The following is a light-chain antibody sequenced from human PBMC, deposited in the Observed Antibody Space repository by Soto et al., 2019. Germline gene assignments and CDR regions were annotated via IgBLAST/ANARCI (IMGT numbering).Light chain of an antibody. CDR1: SSNIGAGHD. Sequence: QLVLTQPPSVSGAPGQRVTISCTGSSSNIGAGHDVHWYRQLPGTAPKLPMYGDTNRPSGVPDRFSGSKSGTSASLAITGLQAEDEADYYCQSYDSSLSGSVFGGGTKLTVL. V-gene: IGLV1-40*01. CDR3: QSYDSSLSGSV. J-gene: IGLJ2*01. CDR2: GDT.